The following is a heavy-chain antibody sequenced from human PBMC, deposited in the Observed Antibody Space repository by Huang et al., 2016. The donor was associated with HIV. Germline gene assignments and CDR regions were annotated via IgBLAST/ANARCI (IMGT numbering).Heavy chain of an antibody. V-gene: IGHV3-74*01. Sequence: FTFSSYWMHWVRQAPGKGLVWVSRINSDGSSSGYADSVKGRFTISIDNAKNTLYLQMSSLRAEDTAVYYCVRDPRIQSWLNYFDYWGQGTLVSVSS. J-gene: IGHJ4*02. CDR3: VRDPRIQSWLNYFDY. CDR2: INSDGSSS. D-gene: IGHD3-22*01. CDR1: FTFSSYW.